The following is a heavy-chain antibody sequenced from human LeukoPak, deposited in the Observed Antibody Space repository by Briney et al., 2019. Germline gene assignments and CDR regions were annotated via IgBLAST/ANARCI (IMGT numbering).Heavy chain of an antibody. Sequence: GGSLRLSCVASGFTFSRYWMSWVRQAPGKGLEYVALIKQGGSEIYHMDSVKGRFTISRDDAKNSLYLQMNSLRVEDTALYYCARDRDSASGSEGDYWGQGTLVTVSS. CDR3: ARDRDSASGSEGDY. CDR1: GFTFSRYW. D-gene: IGHD3-10*01. CDR2: IKQGGSEI. J-gene: IGHJ4*02. V-gene: IGHV3-7*01.